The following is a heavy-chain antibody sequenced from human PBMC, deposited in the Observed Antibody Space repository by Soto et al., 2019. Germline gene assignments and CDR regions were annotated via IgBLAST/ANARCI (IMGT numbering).Heavy chain of an antibody. CDR2: IHNSGST. J-gene: IGHJ3*02. CDR1: GGSMNSHDYY. Sequence: SEPLSLPCTVSGGSMNSHDYYWSWIRQPPGKGLEWIGYIHNSGSTYYNPSLKSRLTISSDMSKNQFSLRLNSVTAADTALYFCARGEVRGPFDIWGQGTKVTVSS. V-gene: IGHV4-30-4*01. CDR3: ARGEVRGPFDI. D-gene: IGHD3-10*01.